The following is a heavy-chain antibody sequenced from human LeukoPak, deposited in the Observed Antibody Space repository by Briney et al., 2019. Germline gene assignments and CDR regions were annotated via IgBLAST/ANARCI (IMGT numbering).Heavy chain of an antibody. J-gene: IGHJ4*02. Sequence: SETLSLTCTVSGGSISSGSYYWSWIRQPAGKGLESIVCLYTSGSTNHHPSLKSRITIPVDTPKNPFSLKLSSVTAADTAVYYCARAGELDSSGYYTVYWGQGTLVTVSS. CDR3: ARAGELDSSGYYTVY. CDR2: LYTSGST. V-gene: IGHV4-61*02. CDR1: GGSISSGSYY. D-gene: IGHD3-22*01.